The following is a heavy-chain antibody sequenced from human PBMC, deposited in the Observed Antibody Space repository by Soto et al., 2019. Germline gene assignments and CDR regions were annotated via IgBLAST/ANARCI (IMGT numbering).Heavy chain of an antibody. CDR1: CGSVSSGSYY. CDR3: ARDNVITIFGVVIPRAFDI. V-gene: IGHV4-61*01. Sequence: KSSETLSLTCTVSCGSVSSGSYYWSWIRQPPGKGLEWIGYIYYSGSTNYNPSLKSRVTISVDTSKNQFSLKLSSVTAADTAVYYCARDNVITIFGVVIPRAFDIWGQGTMVTVSS. CDR2: IYYSGST. J-gene: IGHJ3*02. D-gene: IGHD3-3*01.